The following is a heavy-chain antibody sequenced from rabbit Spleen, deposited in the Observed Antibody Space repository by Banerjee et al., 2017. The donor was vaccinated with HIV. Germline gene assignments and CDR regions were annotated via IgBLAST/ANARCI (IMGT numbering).Heavy chain of an antibody. CDR2: IYSGSGGST. Sequence: QSLEESGGDLVKPGASLTLTCTASGFTLRNYWMCWVRQAPGKGLEWIACIYSGSGGSTYYASWAKGRFTISKTSSTTVTLQMTSLTAADTATYFCARDTSSSFSSYGMDLWGPGTLVTVS. D-gene: IGHD1-1*01. J-gene: IGHJ6*01. CDR3: ARDTSSSFSSYGMDL. V-gene: IGHV1S40*01. CDR1: GFTLRNYW.